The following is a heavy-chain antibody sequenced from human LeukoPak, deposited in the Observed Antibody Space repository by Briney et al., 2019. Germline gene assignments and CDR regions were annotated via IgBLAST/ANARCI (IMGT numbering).Heavy chain of an antibody. CDR2: INSDGSST. J-gene: IGHJ4*02. D-gene: IGHD3-22*01. V-gene: IGHV3-74*01. CDR1: GFTFSSYW. CDR3: ARDGTYYYDSSGYPDY. Sequence: GGSLRLSCAASGFTFSSYWMHWVRQAPGKGLVWVSRINSDGSSTSYADSVKGRFTISRDNAKNTLYLQMNSLRAEDTVVYYCARDGTYYYDSSGYPDYWGQGTLSPSPQ.